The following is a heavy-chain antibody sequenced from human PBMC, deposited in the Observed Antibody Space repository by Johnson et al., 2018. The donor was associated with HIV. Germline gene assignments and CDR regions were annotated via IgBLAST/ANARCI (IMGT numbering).Heavy chain of an antibody. V-gene: IGHV3-74*01. CDR1: GFTFSSYW. Sequence: EVQLVESGGGLVQPGRSLRLSCAASGFTFSSYWMHWVRQAPGKGLVWVARITSDGSSTTYADSVKGRFTISRDNAKNMLYLQMNSLRAEDTAVYYCARVAVGSGGVGSAFDSWGQGTMVTVSS. D-gene: IGHD3-16*01. CDR3: ARVAVGSGGVGSAFDS. CDR2: ITSDGSST. J-gene: IGHJ3*02.